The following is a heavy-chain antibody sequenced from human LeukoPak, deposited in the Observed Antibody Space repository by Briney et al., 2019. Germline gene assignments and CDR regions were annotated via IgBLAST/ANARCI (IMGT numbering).Heavy chain of an antibody. Sequence: GGSLRFSCVASGFTFTTYWMSWVRQAPGKGPEWVANIKGDGSEKDSADSLKDRFTISRDNGKNSLYLQMNNLRAEDTAVYYCARIGYSSSSFDFWGQGTLVTVSS. CDR3: ARIGYSSSSFDF. CDR1: GFTFTTYW. D-gene: IGHD6-6*01. V-gene: IGHV3-7*01. J-gene: IGHJ4*02. CDR2: IKGDGSEK.